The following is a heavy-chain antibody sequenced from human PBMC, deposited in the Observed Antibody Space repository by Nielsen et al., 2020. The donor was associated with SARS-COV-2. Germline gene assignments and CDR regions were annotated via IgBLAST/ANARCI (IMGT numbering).Heavy chain of an antibody. CDR2: ISWNSGSI. Sequence: GGSLRLSCAASGFTFDDYAMHWVRQAPGKGLEWVSGISWNSGSIGYADSVKGRFTISRDNAKNSLYLQMNSLRAEDTALYYCAKAGSEAVTSSYFDYWGQGTLVTVSS. CDR1: GFTFDDYA. J-gene: IGHJ4*02. D-gene: IGHD4-17*01. V-gene: IGHV3-9*01. CDR3: AKAGSEAVTSSYFDY.